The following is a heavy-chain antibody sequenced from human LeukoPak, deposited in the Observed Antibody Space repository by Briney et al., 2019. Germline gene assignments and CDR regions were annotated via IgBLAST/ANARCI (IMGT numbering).Heavy chain of an antibody. CDR3: PRDYGGSSPFDF. Sequence: GGSLSLSCAASGFTFISYEMHWVRQAPGRGLEGVSYISSSCSTLHYADSVKGRFINSRDKAQHSLSLQANNQRASDADGRYCPRDYGGSSPFDFGGQGTLVTVSS. V-gene: IGHV3-48*03. CDR2: ISSSCSTL. J-gene: IGHJ4*02. CDR1: GFTFISYE. D-gene: IGHD4-23*01.